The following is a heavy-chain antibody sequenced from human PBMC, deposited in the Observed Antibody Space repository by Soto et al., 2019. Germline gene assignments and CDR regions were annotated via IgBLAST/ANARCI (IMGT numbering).Heavy chain of an antibody. CDR3: ARTAALYYYYYGMDV. D-gene: IGHD2-2*01. Sequence: HPGGSLRLSCAASGFTFSSYAMHWVRQAPGKGLEWVAVISYDGSNKYYADSVKGRFTISRDNSKNTLYLQMNSLRAEDTAVYYCARTAALYYYYYGMDVWGQGTTVTVSS. CDR1: GFTFSSYA. V-gene: IGHV3-30-3*01. CDR2: ISYDGSNK. J-gene: IGHJ6*02.